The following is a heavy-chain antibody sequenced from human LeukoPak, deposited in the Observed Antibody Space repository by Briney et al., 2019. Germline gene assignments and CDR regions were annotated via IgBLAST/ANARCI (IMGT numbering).Heavy chain of an antibody. V-gene: IGHV1-69*02. CDR1: GGTFSSYT. Sequence: SVRVSCKASGGTFSSYTISWVRQAPGQGLEWMGRIIPILGIANYAQKFQGRVTITADKSTSTAYMELSSLRSEDTAVYYCARAGISCSGHSCYSRWGQGTLVTVSS. J-gene: IGHJ4*02. CDR2: IIPILGIA. CDR3: ARAGISCSGHSCYSR. D-gene: IGHD2-15*01.